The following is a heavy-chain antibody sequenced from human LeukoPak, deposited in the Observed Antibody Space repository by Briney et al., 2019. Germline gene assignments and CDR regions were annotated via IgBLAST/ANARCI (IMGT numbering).Heavy chain of an antibody. CDR1: GYTFTSYD. J-gene: IGHJ5*02. D-gene: IGHD3-10*01. V-gene: IGHV1-8*01. Sequence: GSVKVSCKASGYTFTSYDINWVRQATGQGLEWMGWMNPNSGNTGYAQKFQGRVTMTRNTSISTAYMELSSLRSEDTAVYYCARAFARGRVVRGAMSKGYWFDPWGQGTLVTVSS. CDR2: MNPNSGNT. CDR3: ARAFARGRVVRGAMSKGYWFDP.